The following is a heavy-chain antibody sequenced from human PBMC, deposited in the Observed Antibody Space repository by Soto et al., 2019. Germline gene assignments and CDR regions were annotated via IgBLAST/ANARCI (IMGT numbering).Heavy chain of an antibody. J-gene: IGHJ6*02. Sequence: SGGSLRLSCAASGFTFSSYSMNWVRQAPGKGLEWVSSISSSSSYIYYADSVKGRFTISRDNAKNSLYLQMNSLRAEDTAVYYCARDGARRVXVVVAATHHYYYYGMDVWGQGTTVTVSS. V-gene: IGHV3-21*01. CDR2: ISSSSSYI. CDR3: ARDGARRVXVVVAATHHYYYYGMDV. D-gene: IGHD2-15*01. CDR1: GFTFSSYS.